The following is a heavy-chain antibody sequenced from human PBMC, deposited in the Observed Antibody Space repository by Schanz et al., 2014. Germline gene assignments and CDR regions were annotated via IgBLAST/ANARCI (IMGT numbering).Heavy chain of an antibody. CDR3: ARDGEAAAGCDY. CDR2: INPSGGTT. D-gene: IGHD6-13*01. CDR1: GYTFTSYY. V-gene: IGHV1-46*01. Sequence: QVQLVQSGAEVKKPGASVKVSCKASGYTFTSYYMHWVRQAPGQGLEWMGIINPSGGTTRIAQNFQGRLTMTRDTSTSTVYMELSSLRSEDTAVYYCARDGEAAAGCDYWGQGTLVTVSS. J-gene: IGHJ4*02.